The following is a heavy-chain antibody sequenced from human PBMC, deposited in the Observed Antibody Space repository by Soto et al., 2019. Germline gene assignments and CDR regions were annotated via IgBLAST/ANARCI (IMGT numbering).Heavy chain of an antibody. Sequence: VASVKVSCKASGYTFSSYGITWVRQAPGQGLEWMGWISAYNGNTNYAQNFQGRVTMTTDTSTSTAYMELRSLRSDDTAGYYCSVLLRLPFEIWGQGTMVTVSS. V-gene: IGHV1-18*04. CDR1: GYTFSSYG. J-gene: IGHJ3*02. CDR2: ISAYNGNT. CDR3: SVLLRLPFEI. D-gene: IGHD2-15*01.